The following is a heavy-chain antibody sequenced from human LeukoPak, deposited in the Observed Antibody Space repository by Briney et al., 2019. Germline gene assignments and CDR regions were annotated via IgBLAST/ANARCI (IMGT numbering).Heavy chain of an antibody. Sequence: GRSLRLSCAASGFTFSSYGMHWVRQAPGKGLEWVAVISYDGSNKYYADSVKGRFTISRDNPKNTLYLQMNSLRAEDTAVYYCAKDLAYGGNTYWGQGTLVTVSS. D-gene: IGHD4-23*01. CDR2: ISYDGSNK. CDR3: AKDLAYGGNTY. CDR1: GFTFSSYG. V-gene: IGHV3-30*18. J-gene: IGHJ4*02.